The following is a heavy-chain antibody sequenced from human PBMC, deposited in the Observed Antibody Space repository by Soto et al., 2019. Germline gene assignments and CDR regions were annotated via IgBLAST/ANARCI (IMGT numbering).Heavy chain of an antibody. CDR2: ISSSGYST. Sequence: VGSLRLSCAASGFTFNNYAMSWVRQAPGKGLEWVSAISSSGYSTYYADSVKGRFTISRDNSKNTVYLQMNNLRAEDTAVYYCAKGSVVVAAKFDSWGQGTLVTVSS. V-gene: IGHV3-23*01. CDR1: GFTFNNYA. J-gene: IGHJ4*02. D-gene: IGHD2-21*02. CDR3: AKGSVVVAAKFDS.